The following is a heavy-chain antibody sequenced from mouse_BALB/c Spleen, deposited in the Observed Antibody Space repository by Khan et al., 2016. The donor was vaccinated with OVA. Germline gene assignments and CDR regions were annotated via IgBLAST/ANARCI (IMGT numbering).Heavy chain of an antibody. Sequence: VQLKESGAELVKPGATVKLSCTASGFTFKDSYMHWLKQWPEQGLEWIGRIDPSTGYTKYDPKFQGKSTITADTSSNTAYLQLSSLTSEDTAVYYCARMAGKWGQGTTVTVSS. CDR2: IDPSTGYT. CDR3: ARMAGK. J-gene: IGHJ2*01. V-gene: IGHV14-3*02. CDR1: GFTFKDSY.